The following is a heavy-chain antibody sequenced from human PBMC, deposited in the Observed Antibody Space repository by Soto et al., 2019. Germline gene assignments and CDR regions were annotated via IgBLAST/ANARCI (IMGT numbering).Heavy chain of an antibody. CDR3: ARGDLTGTSYYYFGMDV. Sequence: QVQLQESGPGLVKPSQTLSLTCTVSGGSISSGDYYWSWVRQAPGKGLEWIGYIHYSGSTYYTPSLKNQITMSVDTSKNQFSLNLSSVTAADTAVYYCARGDLTGTSYYYFGMDVWGQGTTVTVSS. V-gene: IGHV4-30-4*01. CDR1: GGSISSGDYY. D-gene: IGHD7-27*01. CDR2: IHYSGST. J-gene: IGHJ6*02.